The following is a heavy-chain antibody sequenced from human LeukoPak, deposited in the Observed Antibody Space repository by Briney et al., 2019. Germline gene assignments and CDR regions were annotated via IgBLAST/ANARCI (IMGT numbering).Heavy chain of an antibody. V-gene: IGHV4-59*01. Sequence: SETLSLTCAVYGGSFSGYYWSWIRQPPGKGLEWIGYIYYSGSTKYNPSLKSRVTVSVDTSKSQFSLKLSSVTAADTAVYYCARGPAGYNTFDYWGQGTLVTVSS. CDR1: GGSFSGYY. CDR3: ARGPAGYNTFDY. J-gene: IGHJ4*02. CDR2: IYYSGST. D-gene: IGHD1-14*01.